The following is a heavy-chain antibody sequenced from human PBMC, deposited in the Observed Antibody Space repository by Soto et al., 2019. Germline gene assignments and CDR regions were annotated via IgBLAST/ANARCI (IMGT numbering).Heavy chain of an antibody. J-gene: IGHJ6*02. CDR2: VFHSGSV. V-gene: IGHV4-30-4*08. CDR1: GGSIIGDYYH. CDR3: AREDDGGDRDYYGLDV. Sequence: SETLSLTCTVSGGSIIGDYYHWTWIRQSPGKGLEWIGYVFHSGSVLYNPSLKSRLNISVDTSKNQFSLRLSSVTAADTAVYFCAREDDGGDRDYYGLDVWGQGTTVTVSS. D-gene: IGHD2-21*02.